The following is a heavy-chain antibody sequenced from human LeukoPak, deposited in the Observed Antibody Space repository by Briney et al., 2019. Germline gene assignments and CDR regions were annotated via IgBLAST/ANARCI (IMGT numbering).Heavy chain of an antibody. D-gene: IGHD6-6*01. CDR2: ISSSSSTI. CDR1: GFTFSSYT. CDR3: ARGPNSNWSGLDF. J-gene: IGHJ4*02. Sequence: GGSLRLSCAASGFTFSSYTMNWVRQAPGKGLEWVSYISSSSSTIYYADSVKGRFTISRDNAKNSLYLQMNSLRAEDTAVYYCARGPNSNWSGLDFWGQGTLLTVSS. V-gene: IGHV3-48*01.